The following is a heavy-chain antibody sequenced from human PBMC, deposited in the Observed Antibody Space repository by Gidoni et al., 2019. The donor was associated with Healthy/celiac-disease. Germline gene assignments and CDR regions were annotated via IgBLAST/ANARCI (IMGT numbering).Heavy chain of an antibody. D-gene: IGHD3-3*01. CDR2: IYPGDSDT. V-gene: IGHV5-51*01. CDR1: GYGCSSYW. J-gene: IGHJ5*02. Sequence: EVQLVQSGAEVKKPGESLKSSCKGSGYGCSSYWIGWVRQVPGKGLEWMGLIYPGDSDTRYSPSFQGQVTISADKSISTAYLQWSSLKASDTAMYYCARARADFWSGYTNWFDPWGQGTLVTVSS. CDR3: ARARADFWSGYTNWFDP.